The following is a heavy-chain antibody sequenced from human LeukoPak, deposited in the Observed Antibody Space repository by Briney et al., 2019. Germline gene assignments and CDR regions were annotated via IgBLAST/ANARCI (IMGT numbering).Heavy chain of an antibody. CDR1: GFTFDNYA. Sequence: GGSLRLSCEASGFTFDNYAMSWVRQAPGKGLEWVSAISNSGVSTHYADSVKGRFTISRDNSKNTLFLHMNTLRADDMAVYYCAKDLYPHGRAEYFQHWGQGTLVTVSS. CDR2: ISNSGVST. J-gene: IGHJ1*01. V-gene: IGHV3-23*01. CDR3: AKDLYPHGRAEYFQH. D-gene: IGHD2-2*02.